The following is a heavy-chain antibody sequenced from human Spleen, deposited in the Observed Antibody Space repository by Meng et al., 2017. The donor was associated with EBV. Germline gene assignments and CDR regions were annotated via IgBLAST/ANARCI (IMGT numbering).Heavy chain of an antibody. V-gene: IGHV3-30-3*01. CDR1: GFTFSSYA. CDR3: ARDRSPGSWYLSFDY. Sequence: VQVVESGGGVGHPARSLRLSCAVSGFTFSSYAMHWVRQAPGKGLEWVSVISFDGNNEYYADSVKGRFTISRDNSQNTLYLQMNSLIPDDTAVYYCARDRSPGSWYLSFDYWGQGTLVTVSS. D-gene: IGHD6-13*01. J-gene: IGHJ4*02. CDR2: ISFDGNNE.